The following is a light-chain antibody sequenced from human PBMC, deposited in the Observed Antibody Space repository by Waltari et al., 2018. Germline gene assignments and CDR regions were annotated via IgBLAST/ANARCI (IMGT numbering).Light chain of an antibody. CDR3: SSYTSSSTYV. Sequence: QSALTQPASVSGSPGQSITISCTGTSSDVGGYKYVSWYQQHPGKAPKLMIYDVSKRPSGVPNRFYVSKSGNTASLTSSGLQAEDEADYFCSSYTSSSTYVFGTGTKVTVL. CDR1: SSDVGGYKY. CDR2: DVS. J-gene: IGLJ1*01. V-gene: IGLV2-14*01.